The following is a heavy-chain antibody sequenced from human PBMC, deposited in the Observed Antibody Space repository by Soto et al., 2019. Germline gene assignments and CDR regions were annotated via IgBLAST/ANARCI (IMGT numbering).Heavy chain of an antibody. V-gene: IGHV4-34*01. J-gene: IGHJ6*02. CDR2: INHSGST. CDR1: GGSFSGYY. Sequence: PSETLSLTCAVYGGSFSGYYWSWIRQPPGKGLEWIGEINHSGSTNYNPSLKSRVTISVDTSKNQFSLKLSSVTAADTAVYYCARAPWYYYYGMDVWGQGTTVTVSS. CDR3: ARAPWYYYYGMDV.